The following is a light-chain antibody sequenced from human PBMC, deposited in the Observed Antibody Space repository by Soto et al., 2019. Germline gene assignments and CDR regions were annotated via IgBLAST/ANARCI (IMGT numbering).Light chain of an antibody. Sequence: EIVLTQSPGTLSLSPGERATLSCRASQSVSSSYLAWYQQKPGQAPRLLIYGASSRATGIPDRFSGSGSGTAFTLTISRLEPEDFAVYYCQQYGSSPLLTFGGGTKVETK. CDR2: GAS. CDR1: QSVSSSY. V-gene: IGKV3-20*01. J-gene: IGKJ4*01. CDR3: QQYGSSPLLT.